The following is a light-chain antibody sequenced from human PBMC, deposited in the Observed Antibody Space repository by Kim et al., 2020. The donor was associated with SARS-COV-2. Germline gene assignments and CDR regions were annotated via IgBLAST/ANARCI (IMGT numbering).Light chain of an antibody. CDR2: RKN. Sequence: SSELTQDPAVSVALGQTVRITCQGDSLRRYYASWYQQKPGQAPVVVIYRKNNRPSGIPDRFSGSSSGNTASLTITGAQAEDEADYYCNSRDSSGNHLLYV. CDR3: NSRDSSGNHLLYV. CDR1: SLRRYY. J-gene: IGLJ1*01. V-gene: IGLV3-19*01.